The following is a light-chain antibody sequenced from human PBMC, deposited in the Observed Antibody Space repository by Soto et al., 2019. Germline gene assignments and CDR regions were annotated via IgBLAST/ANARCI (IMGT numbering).Light chain of an antibody. CDR1: QSINNY. Sequence: EIVLTRSPATLSLSPGERATLSCRASQSINNYLAWYQQKPGQAPRLLVYDASYRAIGIPARFSGSGSGTDFTLTISTIEPEDFEVYYCQQRNDWTTRLTFGGGTKVEIK. CDR2: DAS. V-gene: IGKV3-11*01. CDR3: QQRNDWTTRLT. J-gene: IGKJ4*01.